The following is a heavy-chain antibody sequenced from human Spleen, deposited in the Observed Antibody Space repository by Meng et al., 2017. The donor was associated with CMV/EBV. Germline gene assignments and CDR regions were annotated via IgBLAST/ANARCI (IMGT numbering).Heavy chain of an antibody. V-gene: IGHV1-46*01. D-gene: IGHD3-10*01. J-gene: IGHJ4*02. CDR3: AVSPIRGVSSYYFDY. Sequence: ASVKVSCKASGYTFTPYYIHWVRQAPGQGLEWMGVINPSGGSPSYARDFQGRVSMTKDTSTTTVYMEVRSLRSEDTAVYYCAVSPIRGVSSYYFDYWGQGTLVTVSS. CDR1: GYTFTPYY. CDR2: INPSGGSP.